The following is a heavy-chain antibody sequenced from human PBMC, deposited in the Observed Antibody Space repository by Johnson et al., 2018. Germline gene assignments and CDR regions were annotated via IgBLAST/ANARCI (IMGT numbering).Heavy chain of an antibody. J-gene: IGHJ6*02. CDR2: IKEDGSET. CDR1: RFTFRNYW. CDR3: ARDHAGVEWKYGIYYYFGMDV. V-gene: IGHV3-7*01. Sequence: VQLVESGGGLVQPGGSLRISCAASRFTFRNYWMTWVRQAPGKGLEWVANIKEDGSETYYLDSVKGRFTSPRDNANNSLYLQMNSLRADDTAVYYCARDHAGVEWKYGIYYYFGMDVWGQGTTVTVSS. D-gene: IGHD3-3*01.